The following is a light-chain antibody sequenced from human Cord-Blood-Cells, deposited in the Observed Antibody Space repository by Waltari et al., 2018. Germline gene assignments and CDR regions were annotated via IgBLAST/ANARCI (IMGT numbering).Light chain of an antibody. CDR3: SSYTSSSTLV. CDR2: DVS. Sequence: HCVLTQPASVSGSPGQAITISCTGTSSAGGGYNYIALYQKHPGKAPKLMIYDVSNPPSGVSNRFSGSKSGNTASLTISGLQAEDEADYYCSSYTSSSTLVFGTGTKVTVL. J-gene: IGLJ1*01. V-gene: IGLV2-14*03. CDR1: SSAGGGYNY.